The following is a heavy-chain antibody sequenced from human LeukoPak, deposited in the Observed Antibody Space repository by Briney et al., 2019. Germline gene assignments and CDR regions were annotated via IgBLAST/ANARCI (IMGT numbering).Heavy chain of an antibody. J-gene: IGHJ6*02. D-gene: IGHD2-2*01. CDR1: GFTLSSYG. V-gene: IGHV3-33*01. CDR2: IWYDGSNE. Sequence: PGGSLRLSCAASGFTLSSYGMHWVRQAPGKGLEWVATIWYDGSNEYYADSVKGRFTISRDNSKNTLYLQMNSLRDEDTAVYYCAAYCSSTTCYRGADYGMDVWGQGTTVTVS. CDR3: AAYCSSTTCYRGADYGMDV.